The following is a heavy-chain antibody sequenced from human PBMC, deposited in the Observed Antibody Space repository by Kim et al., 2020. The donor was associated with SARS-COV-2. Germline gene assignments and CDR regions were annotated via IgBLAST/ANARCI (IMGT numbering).Heavy chain of an antibody. Sequence: SETLSLTCTVSGGSISSYYWSWIRQPPGKGLEWIGYIYYSGSTNYNPSLKSRVTISVDTSKNQFSLKLSSVTASDTAGDYCSRRHGSGRDIEYWGQ. D-gene: IGHD3-10*01. CDR2: IYYSGST. CDR1: GGSISSYY. V-gene: IGHV4-59*08. CDR3: SRRHGSGRDIEY. J-gene: IGHJ4*02.